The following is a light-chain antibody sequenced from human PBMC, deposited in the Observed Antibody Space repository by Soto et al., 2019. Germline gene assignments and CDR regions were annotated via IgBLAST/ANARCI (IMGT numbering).Light chain of an antibody. CDR2: WAS. CDR3: QQYYSTPRLT. J-gene: IGKJ4*01. V-gene: IGKV4-1*01. CDR1: PSVLYSSNHKNY. Sequence: DIVMTQSPDSLAVSLGERATINCKSSPSVLYSSNHKNYLAWYQHKPGQPPKLLIYWASTRESGVPDRFSGSGSGTDFTLSISSLQAEDVAVYYCQQYYSTPRLTFGGGTKVEIK.